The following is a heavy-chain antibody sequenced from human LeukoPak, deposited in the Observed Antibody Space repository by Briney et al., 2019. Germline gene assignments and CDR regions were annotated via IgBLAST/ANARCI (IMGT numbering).Heavy chain of an antibody. CDR2: IKSKTDGGTT. D-gene: IGHD4-11*01. CDR3: TTEVYSNYEDGDYYYYMDV. J-gene: IGHJ6*03. CDR1: GFTFSNAW. Sequence: GGSLRLSCAASGFTFSNAWMSWVRQAPGKGLEWVGRIKSKTDGGTTDYAAPVKGRFTISRDDSKNTLYLQMNSLKTEDTAVYYCTTEVYSNYEDGDYYYYMDVWGKGTTVTVSS. V-gene: IGHV3-15*01.